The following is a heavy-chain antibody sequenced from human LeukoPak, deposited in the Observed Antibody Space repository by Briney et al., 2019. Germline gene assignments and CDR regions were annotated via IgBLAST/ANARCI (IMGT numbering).Heavy chain of an antibody. D-gene: IGHD4-17*01. CDR3: TRGSYGDYGY. Sequence: PGGSLRLSCVASGFTFTTYAMNWVRQAPGKGLEGVSSINSGSNSIYYADSVKGRFTISRDNAKNSLYLQMSSLRAEDTAVYYCTRGSYGDYGYWGQGALVTVSS. CDR2: INSGSNSI. J-gene: IGHJ4*02. CDR1: GFTFTTYA. V-gene: IGHV3-21*01.